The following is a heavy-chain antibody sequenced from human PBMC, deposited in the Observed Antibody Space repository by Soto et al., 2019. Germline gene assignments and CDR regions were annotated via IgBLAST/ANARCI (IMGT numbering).Heavy chain of an antibody. CDR1: GGSISSYY. CDR2: VYYSGST. CDR3: ARTQDPIPILGVVIWHYGMDV. J-gene: IGHJ6*02. Sequence: PSETLSLTCTVSGGSISSYYWSWIRQPPGKGLEWIGYVYYSGSTNYHPSLKSRVTISVDTSKNQFSLPLSSVTAADTAVYYCARTQDPIPILGVVIWHYGMDVWGQGTTVTVSS. D-gene: IGHD3-3*01. V-gene: IGHV4-59*01.